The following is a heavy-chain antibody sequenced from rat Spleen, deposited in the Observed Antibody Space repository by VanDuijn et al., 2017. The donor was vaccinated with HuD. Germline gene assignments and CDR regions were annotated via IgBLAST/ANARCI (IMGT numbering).Heavy chain of an antibody. D-gene: IGHD1-12*03. CDR2: ISTGGGNT. CDR3: ARHYYYDGYWFAY. CDR1: GFTFSHYD. Sequence: EVQLVESGGGLVQPGRSLKLSCAASGFTFSHYDMAWVRQAPTKGLEWVASISTGGGNTYYRDSVKGRFTISGDNAKSTLYLQMDSLRSDDTATYYCARHYYYDGYWFAYWGQGTLVTVSS. V-gene: IGHV5S23*01. J-gene: IGHJ3*01.